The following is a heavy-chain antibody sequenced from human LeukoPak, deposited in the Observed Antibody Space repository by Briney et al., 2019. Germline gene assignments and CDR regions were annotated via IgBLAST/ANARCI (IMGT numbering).Heavy chain of an antibody. V-gene: IGHV3-21*01. CDR1: GFTFSSYS. CDR3: ARALPSTLTKVRGVVDV. Sequence: PGGSLRLSCAASGFTFSSYSMNWVRQAPGKGLEWVSSISSSSSYIYYADSVKGRFTISRDNAKNSLYLQMNSLRAEDTAVYYCARALPSTLTKVRGVVDVWGQGTTVTVSS. J-gene: IGHJ6*02. CDR2: ISSSSSYI. D-gene: IGHD3-10*01.